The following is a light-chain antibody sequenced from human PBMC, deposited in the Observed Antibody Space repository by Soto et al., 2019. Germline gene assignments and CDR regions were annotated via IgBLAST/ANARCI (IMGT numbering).Light chain of an antibody. CDR3: QQYTNFPLT. CDR1: QTISSW. CDR2: KAS. J-gene: IGKJ4*01. V-gene: IGKV1-5*03. Sequence: DIQMTQSPSTLSGSVGYRVTITCRASQTISSWLARYQQKPGKAPKLLIYKASTLKSGVPSRFSGSGSGTEFTLTISSLQPDDFATYYCQQYTNFPLTFGGGTKVDIK.